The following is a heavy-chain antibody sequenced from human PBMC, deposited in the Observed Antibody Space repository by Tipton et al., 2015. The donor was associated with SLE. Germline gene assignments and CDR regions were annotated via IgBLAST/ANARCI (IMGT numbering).Heavy chain of an antibody. D-gene: IGHD2-2*01. CDR2: MYSGGST. Sequence: SGSSYYWAWIRQPPGKGLEWVAVMYSGGSTYYADSVKGRFTISRDNSKNTVYLQMNSLRAEDTAVYYCARSGGYCSSNGCQRGLDVWGQGTTVTVSS. V-gene: IGHV3-53*05. CDR3: ARSGGYCSSNGCQRGLDV. J-gene: IGHJ6*02. CDR1: SGSSYY.